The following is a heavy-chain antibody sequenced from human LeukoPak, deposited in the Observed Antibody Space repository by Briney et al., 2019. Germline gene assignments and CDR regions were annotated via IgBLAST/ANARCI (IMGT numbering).Heavy chain of an antibody. J-gene: IGHJ4*02. D-gene: IGHD4-23*01. Sequence: SVKVSCKASGGTFSSYAISWVRQAPGQGLEWMGRTIPILGIANYAQKFQGRVTITADKSTSTAYMELSSLRSEDTAVYYCASGGNPYFDYWGQGTLVTVSS. CDR1: GGTFSSYA. CDR3: ASGGNPYFDY. V-gene: IGHV1-69*04. CDR2: TIPILGIA.